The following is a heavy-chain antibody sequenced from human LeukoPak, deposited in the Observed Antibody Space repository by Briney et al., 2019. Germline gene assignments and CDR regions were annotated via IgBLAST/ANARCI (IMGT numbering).Heavy chain of an antibody. CDR3: ARAWVRNQLLLLGDY. J-gene: IGHJ4*02. Sequence: PGRSLRLSCAASGFTFSSYAMHWVRQAPGKGLEWVAVISYDGSNKYYADSVKGRFTISRDNSKNTLYLQMNSLRAEDTAVYYCARAWVRNQLLLLGDYWGQGTLVTVSS. CDR1: GFTFSSYA. D-gene: IGHD2-2*01. V-gene: IGHV3-30-3*01. CDR2: ISYDGSNK.